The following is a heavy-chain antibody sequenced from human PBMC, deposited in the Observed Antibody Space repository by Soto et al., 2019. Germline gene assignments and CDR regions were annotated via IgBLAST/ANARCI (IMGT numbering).Heavy chain of an antibody. Sequence: QVQLVQSGAEVKKPGSSVKVSCKASGGTFSSYAISWVRQAPGQGLEWMGGIIPIFGTANYAQKFQGRVTITADESTSTAYMELSSLRSEDTAVYYCARGYYYDSGGYYYSSWFDPWGQGTLVTVSS. CDR2: IIPIFGTA. CDR1: GGTFSSYA. J-gene: IGHJ5*02. CDR3: ARGYYYDSGGYYYSSWFDP. D-gene: IGHD3-22*01. V-gene: IGHV1-69*01.